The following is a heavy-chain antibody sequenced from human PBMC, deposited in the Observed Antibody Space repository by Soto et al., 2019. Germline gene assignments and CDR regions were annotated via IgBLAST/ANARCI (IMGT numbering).Heavy chain of an antibody. CDR1: GFSFRGFE. J-gene: IGHJ6*02. D-gene: IGHD3-22*01. Sequence: GGSLRLSCVASGFSFRGFEMNWVRQAPGEGLEWLSYITASGTVTHYADSVKGRFTISRDNAQNSLFLHMSSLRADDTAMYYCARAMIIVEYGMDIWGQGTAVTVSS. CDR3: ARAMIIVEYGMDI. V-gene: IGHV3-48*03. CDR2: ITASGTVT.